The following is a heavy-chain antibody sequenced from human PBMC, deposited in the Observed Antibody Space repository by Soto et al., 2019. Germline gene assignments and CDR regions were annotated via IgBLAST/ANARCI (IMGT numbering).Heavy chain of an antibody. J-gene: IGHJ3*02. CDR1: GVPIGCSNC. CDR2: IYHSGST. V-gene: IGHV4-4*02. CDR3: ARADCSGGSCFQESSGVAFDI. D-gene: IGHD2-15*01. Sequence: PSGTLSITSHVLGVPIGCSNCSRWVSQPPRKLLEWIGEIYHSGSTNYNPSLKSRVTISVDKSKNQFSLKLSSVTAADTAVYYCARADCSGGSCFQESSGVAFDIWGQGTMVT.